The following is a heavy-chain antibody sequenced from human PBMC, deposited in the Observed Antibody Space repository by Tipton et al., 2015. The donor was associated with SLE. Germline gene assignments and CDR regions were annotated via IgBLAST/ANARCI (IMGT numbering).Heavy chain of an antibody. Sequence: QSGAEVKKPGASVKVSCKTSGYTFSNYAIHWVRQAPGQRLEWMGCINTDNGDTKYSQKFQGRVTMTTDTSTSTAYMELRSLRSDDTAVYYCALRCPDTWTTVYWGQGTLVTDSS. CDR2: INTDNGDT. J-gene: IGHJ4*02. V-gene: IGHV1-3*04. D-gene: IGHD5-12*01. CDR3: ALRCPDTWTTVY. CDR1: GYTFSNYA.